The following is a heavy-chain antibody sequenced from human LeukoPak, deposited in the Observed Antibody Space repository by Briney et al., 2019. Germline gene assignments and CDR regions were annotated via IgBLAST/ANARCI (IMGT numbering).Heavy chain of an antibody. CDR3: ARDSLRIASDY. D-gene: IGHD6-13*01. CDR2: IYSGGST. Sequence: GGSLRLSCAASGFTVSSNYMSWVRQAPGKGLEWVSVIYSGGSTYYADSVKGGFTISRDNSKNTPYLQMNSLRAEDTAVYYCARDSLRIASDYWGQGTLVTVSS. V-gene: IGHV3-66*01. J-gene: IGHJ4*02. CDR1: GFTVSSNY.